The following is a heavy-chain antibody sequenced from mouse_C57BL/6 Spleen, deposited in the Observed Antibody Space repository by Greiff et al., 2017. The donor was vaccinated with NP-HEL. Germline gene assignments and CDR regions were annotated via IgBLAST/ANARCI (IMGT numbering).Heavy chain of an antibody. CDR2: IDPETGGT. J-gene: IGHJ2*01. D-gene: IGHD2-3*01. CDR1: GYTFTDYE. V-gene: IGHV1-15*01. CDR3: TRAIGWLLPYYFDY. Sequence: QVQLKQSGAELVRPGASVTLSCKASGYTFTDYEMHWVKQTPVHGLEWIGAIDPETGGTAYNQKFKGKAILTADKSSSTAYMELRSLTSEDSAVYYCTRAIGWLLPYYFDYWGQGTTLTVSS.